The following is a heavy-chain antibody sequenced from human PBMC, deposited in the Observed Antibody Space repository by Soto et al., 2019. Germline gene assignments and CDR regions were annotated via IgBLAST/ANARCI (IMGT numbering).Heavy chain of an antibody. CDR3: ANGPPCTQSELAFDY. V-gene: IGHV3-30*18. D-gene: IGHD2-8*01. J-gene: IGHJ4*02. CDR2: ISYDGSNE. Sequence: GGSLRLSCAASGFTFSSYGMHWVRQAPGKGLEWVAVISYDGSNEYYADSVKGRFTISRDNSKNTLYLQMNSLRAEDTAVYYCANGPPCTQSELAFDYWGQGTLVTVSS. CDR1: GFTFSSYG.